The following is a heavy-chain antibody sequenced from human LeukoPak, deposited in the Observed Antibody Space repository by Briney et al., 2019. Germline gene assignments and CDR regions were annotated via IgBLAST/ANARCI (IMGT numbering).Heavy chain of an antibody. V-gene: IGHV3-30*18. Sequence: GGSLRLSCAASGFTFSSYGMHWVRQAPGKGLEWVAVISYDGSNKYYADSVKGRFTISRDNSKNTLYLQMNSLRAEDTAVYYCAKDSSGWYTVDAFDIWGQGTMVTVSS. CDR1: GFTFSSYG. CDR2: ISYDGSNK. CDR3: AKDSSGWYTVDAFDI. D-gene: IGHD6-19*01. J-gene: IGHJ3*02.